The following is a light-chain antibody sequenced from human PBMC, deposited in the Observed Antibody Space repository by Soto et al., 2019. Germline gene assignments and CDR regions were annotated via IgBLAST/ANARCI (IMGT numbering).Light chain of an antibody. V-gene: IGKV3-20*01. Sequence: EIVLTQSPGTLSLSPGERATLSCRASQSVSSNYLAWYRRKPGQAPRLLIYGASNRATDIPGRFSGSGSGTDFTLTITRLEPEDFAVYYCQQYGSSPPTFGPWTRVEIK. CDR1: QSVSSNY. CDR3: QQYGSSPPT. CDR2: GAS. J-gene: IGKJ1*01.